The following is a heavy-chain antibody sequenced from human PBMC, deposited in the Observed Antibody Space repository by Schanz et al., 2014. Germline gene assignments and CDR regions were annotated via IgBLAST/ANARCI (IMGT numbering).Heavy chain of an antibody. D-gene: IGHD2-2*01. Sequence: QVHLVQSESELKNPGASVKVSCKTSGYSFSTYAMNWVRQAPGQGLEWMGWINTKTGNPTYAQGFTGRIAFSLDTSVSTPHLQITDVKADDSAVYYCARGYCGGTSCPIFDYWGQGTLVTVSS. V-gene: IGHV7-4-1*02. CDR2: INTKTGNP. J-gene: IGHJ4*02. CDR3: ARGYCGGTSCPIFDY. CDR1: GYSFSTYA.